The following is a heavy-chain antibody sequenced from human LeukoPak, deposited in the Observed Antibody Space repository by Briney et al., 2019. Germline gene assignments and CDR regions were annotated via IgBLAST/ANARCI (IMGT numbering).Heavy chain of an antibody. D-gene: IGHD6-13*01. CDR2: ITPILGIA. V-gene: IGHV1-69*04. CDR3: ARDLAAAGTGFDY. J-gene: IGHJ4*02. CDR1: GGTFSSYA. Sequence: SVKVSCKASGGTFSSYAISWVRQAPGQGLEWMGRITPILGIANCAQKFQGRVTITADKSTSTAYMELSSLRSEDTAVYYCARDLAAAGTGFDYWGQGTLVTVSS.